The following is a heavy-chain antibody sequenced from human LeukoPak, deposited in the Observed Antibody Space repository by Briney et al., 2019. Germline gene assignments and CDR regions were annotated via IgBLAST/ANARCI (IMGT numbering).Heavy chain of an antibody. CDR1: GYTFTSYY. J-gene: IGHJ3*02. CDR2: INPSGGST. V-gene: IGHV1-46*01. CDR3: ARVNQEYEVYDI. Sequence: ASVKVSCKASGYTFTSYYMHWVRQAPGQGLEWMGIINPSGGSTSYAQKFQGRVTITTDESTSTAYMEVSSLRSEDTAVYYCARVNQEYEVYDIWGQGTMVTVSS. D-gene: IGHD2-2*01.